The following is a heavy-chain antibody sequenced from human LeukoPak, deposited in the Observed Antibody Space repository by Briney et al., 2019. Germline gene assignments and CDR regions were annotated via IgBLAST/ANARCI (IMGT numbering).Heavy chain of an antibody. J-gene: IGHJ4*02. Sequence: GGSLRLSCATSGFTFNNYNMNWVRQAPGRALEWVSSITSSGTYIFYADSVKGRFTISRDNAKNSLYLQMNSLGPEDTAVYYCARANLLGYCTHGICPGGGLPFDYWGQGTLVTVSS. CDR3: ARANLLGYCTHGICPGGGLPFDY. CDR2: ITSSGTYI. V-gene: IGHV3-21*01. CDR1: GFTFNNYN. D-gene: IGHD2-8*01.